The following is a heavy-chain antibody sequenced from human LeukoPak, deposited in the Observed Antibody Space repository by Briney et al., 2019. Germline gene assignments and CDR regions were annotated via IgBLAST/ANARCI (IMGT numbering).Heavy chain of an antibody. CDR3: VREGYSSNWSDFDI. D-gene: IGHD6-13*01. J-gene: IGHJ3*02. V-gene: IGHV3-64*01. Sequence: GSLRLSCAASEFTFSSYAIHWVRQAPGKGLEYVSGINSNGGVSYYGNSVRGRFTISRDNSESRLYLQMGSLRAEDTAVYYCVREGYSSNWSDFDIWGQGTMVTVSS. CDR2: INSNGGVS. CDR1: EFTFSSYA.